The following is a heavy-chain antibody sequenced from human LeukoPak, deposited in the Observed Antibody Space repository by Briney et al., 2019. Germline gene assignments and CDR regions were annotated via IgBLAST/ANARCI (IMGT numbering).Heavy chain of an antibody. V-gene: IGHV3-74*01. CDR3: ATAVSQYSSSWYLCDY. Sequence: GGSLRLSCAASGFTFSGSCMHWVRQAPGKGLVWVSRIKTDGSTTNYADSVKGRFTISRDIAKNTLYLQMNSLRAEDRAVYYCATAVSQYSSSWYLCDYWGQGTLVTVSS. CDR2: IKTDGSTT. CDR1: GFTFSGSC. D-gene: IGHD6-13*01. J-gene: IGHJ4*02.